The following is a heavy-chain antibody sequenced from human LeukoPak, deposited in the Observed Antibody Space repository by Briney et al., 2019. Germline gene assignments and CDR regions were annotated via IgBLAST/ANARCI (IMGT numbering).Heavy chain of an antibody. J-gene: IGHJ4*02. D-gene: IGHD5-24*01. V-gene: IGHV3-23*01. Sequence: GGSLRLSCAASGFTFGESAMSWVRQAPGRGLEWVSVITDSGGSTYYADSVKGRFTISRDNSKNTLYLQMNSLRAEDTAKYHCARGRWLSGVSYDYWGQGALVTVSS. CDR1: GFTFGESA. CDR3: ARGRWLSGVSYDY. CDR2: ITDSGGST.